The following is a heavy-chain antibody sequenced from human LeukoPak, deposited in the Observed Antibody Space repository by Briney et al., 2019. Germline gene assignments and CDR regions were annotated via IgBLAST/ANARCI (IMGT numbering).Heavy chain of an antibody. CDR3: ARCHGDEELYYYYYYMDV. Sequence: SQTLSLTCAISGDSVSSNSAAWNWIRQSPSRGLEWLGRTYYRSKWYNDYAVSVKSRITINPDTSKNQFSLQLNSVTPEDTAVYYCARCHGDEELYYYYYYMDVWGKGTTVTVSS. D-gene: IGHD1-7*01. J-gene: IGHJ6*03. V-gene: IGHV6-1*01. CDR1: GDSVSSNSAA. CDR2: TYYRSKWYN.